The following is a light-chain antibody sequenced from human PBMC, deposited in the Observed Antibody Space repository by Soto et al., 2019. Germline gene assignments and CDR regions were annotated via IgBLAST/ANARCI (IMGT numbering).Light chain of an antibody. CDR2: KAS. CDR1: QSISSW. V-gene: IGKV1-5*03. Sequence: DIQMTQSPSTLSASVGDRVTITCRASQSISSWLAWYQQQPGEAPRLLIYKASSLESGVPSRFGGSGSGTEFTLTISSLQPDDFATYYCQQYDSYSTFGQGTKVEIK. J-gene: IGKJ1*01. CDR3: QQYDSYST.